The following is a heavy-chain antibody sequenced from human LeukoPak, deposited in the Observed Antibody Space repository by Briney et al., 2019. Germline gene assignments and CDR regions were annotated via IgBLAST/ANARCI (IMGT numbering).Heavy chain of an antibody. V-gene: IGHV4-31*03. D-gene: IGHD2-2*01. CDR3: ARSGSVSAVPHFDP. J-gene: IGHJ5*02. CDR2: IYYSGST. CDR1: GGSISSGGYY. Sequence: SQTLSLTCTVSGGSISSGGYYWSWIRQHPGKGLEWVEYIYYSGSTYYNPSLKSRVTISVDTSKNQFSLKLSSVTAADTAVYYCARSGSVSAVPHFDPWGQGTLVTVSS.